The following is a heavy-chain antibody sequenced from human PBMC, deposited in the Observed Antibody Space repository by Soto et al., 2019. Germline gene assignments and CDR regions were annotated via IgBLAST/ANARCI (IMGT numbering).Heavy chain of an antibody. CDR3: AKRGSKYFDY. CDR2: ISDSGGSR. J-gene: IGHJ4*02. Sequence: GXSLRLSCAASGFTFSSYALSWVRQAPVKGLEWVSTISDSGGSRYYGDSVKGRFTISRDNSKSTLYLQMNSLRAEDTAVYYCAKRGSKYFDYWGQGTLVTVSS. CDR1: GFTFSSYA. V-gene: IGHV3-23*01.